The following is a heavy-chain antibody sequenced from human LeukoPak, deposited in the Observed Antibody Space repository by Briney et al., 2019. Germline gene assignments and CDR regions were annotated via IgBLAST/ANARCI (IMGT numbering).Heavy chain of an antibody. J-gene: IGHJ4*02. Sequence: SQTLSLTCTVSGGSISSGSYYWSWIRQPAGKGLEWIGRIYTSGSTNYNPSLKSRVTISVDTSKNQFSLKLSSVTAADTAVYYCARDRYYDSSTDWGQGTLVTVSS. CDR3: ARDRYYDSSTD. V-gene: IGHV4-61*02. CDR2: IYTSGST. D-gene: IGHD3-22*01. CDR1: GGSISSGSYY.